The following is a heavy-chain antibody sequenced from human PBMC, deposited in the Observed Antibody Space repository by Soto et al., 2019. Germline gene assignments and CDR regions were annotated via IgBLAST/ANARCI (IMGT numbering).Heavy chain of an antibody. J-gene: IGHJ5*02. V-gene: IGHV3-23*01. CDR1: GFTFSSYA. CDR2: ISGSGANT. CDR3: AKDRGSITYTWFDP. D-gene: IGHD2-2*01. Sequence: EVQLLESGGGLVQPGGSLRLSCSASGFTFSSYAMSWVRQTPGKGLEWVSAISGSGANTYYADSVKGRFTISSDNSKNTLYLQMNSLRAEDTAIYFCAKDRGSITYTWFDPWGQGTLVTVSS.